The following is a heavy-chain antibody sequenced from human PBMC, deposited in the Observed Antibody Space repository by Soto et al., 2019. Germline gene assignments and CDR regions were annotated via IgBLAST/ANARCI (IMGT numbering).Heavy chain of an antibody. D-gene: IGHD5-12*01. CDR1: GCSISSYY. J-gene: IGHJ4*02. Sequence: QVQLQESGPGLMKPSETLYLTCTVSGCSISSYYWSWIRQPPGKGLEWIGYIYYSWRTNYNPSLKSRVTISVDTSKNQFSLKLGSVTAADTAVYYCARDEWLRFGGFDYWGQGTLVTVSS. CDR2: IYYSWRT. CDR3: ARDEWLRFGGFDY. V-gene: IGHV4-59*01.